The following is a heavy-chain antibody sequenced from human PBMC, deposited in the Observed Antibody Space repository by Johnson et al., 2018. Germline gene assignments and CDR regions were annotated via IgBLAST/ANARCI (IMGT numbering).Heavy chain of an antibody. Sequence: QVQLVQSGGGVVQPGRSLRLSCAPSGFIFSSAAIHWVRQAPGKGLEWVAVISFDGSKSHFVDSVKGRFTISRDNSKNTLYLQMNSLRTEETVVYYCARGYHIGRGRGWLYAFAVWGQGTMVTVSS. CDR3: ARGYHIGRGRGWLYAFAV. J-gene: IGHJ3*01. CDR1: GFIFSSAA. CDR2: ISFDGSKS. D-gene: IGHD6-19*01. V-gene: IGHV3-30*04.